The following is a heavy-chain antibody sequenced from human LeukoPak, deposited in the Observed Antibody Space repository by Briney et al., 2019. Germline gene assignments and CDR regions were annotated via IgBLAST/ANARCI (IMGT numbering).Heavy chain of an antibody. J-gene: IGHJ5*02. CDR3: ARDLCIFSNCPNNWIDP. D-gene: IGHD1-1*01. Sequence: SQTLSLTCAISGDSVSSNSAAWNWIRQSPSRGLEWMGRTYYRSKWYNDYAISVRSRITINPDTSKNQFSLQLNPVTPEDTAVYYCARDLCIFSNCPNNWIDPWGQGTLVTVSS. CDR1: GDSVSSNSAA. CDR2: TYYRSKWYN. V-gene: IGHV6-1*01.